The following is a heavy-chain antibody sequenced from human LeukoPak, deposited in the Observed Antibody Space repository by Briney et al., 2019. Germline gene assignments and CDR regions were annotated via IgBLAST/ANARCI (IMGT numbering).Heavy chain of an antibody. V-gene: IGHV3-64*05. Sequence: GGSLRLSCSASGSTFSSYGMHWVRQAPGKGLEYVSAISSNGGNTDYADSVKGRFTISRDNSKNTLYVQMSSLRPEDTAVYYCVKAASGIYDYWGQGTLVTVSS. J-gene: IGHJ4*02. CDR2: ISSNGGNT. D-gene: IGHD3-10*01. CDR1: GSTFSSYG. CDR3: VKAASGIYDY.